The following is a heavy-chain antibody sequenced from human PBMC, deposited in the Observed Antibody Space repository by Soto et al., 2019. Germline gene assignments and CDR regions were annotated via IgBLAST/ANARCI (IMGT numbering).Heavy chain of an antibody. V-gene: IGHV4-31*03. J-gene: IGHJ6*02. CDR3: ARELLNPDYYYGMDV. CDR2: IYYSGST. CDR1: GGSISSGGYY. Sequence: PSETLSLTCTVSGGSISSGGYYWGWIRQHPGKGLEWIGYIYYSGSTYYNPSLKSRVTISVDTSKNQFSLKLSSVTAADTAVYYCARELLNPDYYYGMDVWGQGTTVTVS. D-gene: IGHD2-21*02.